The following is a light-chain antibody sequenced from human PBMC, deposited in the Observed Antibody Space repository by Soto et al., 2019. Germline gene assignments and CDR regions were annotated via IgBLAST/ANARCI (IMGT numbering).Light chain of an antibody. CDR1: QSISSW. CDR3: QRYKSYWT. Sequence: DIQMTQSPSTLSASVGDRVTITSRASQSISSWLAWYQQKPGKAPKLLIYDHYSLESRVPSRFSGSGAGKEFALTICSLQPDDFAAYYCQRYKSYWTFGQGTKVEIK. CDR2: DHY. V-gene: IGKV1-5*01. J-gene: IGKJ1*01.